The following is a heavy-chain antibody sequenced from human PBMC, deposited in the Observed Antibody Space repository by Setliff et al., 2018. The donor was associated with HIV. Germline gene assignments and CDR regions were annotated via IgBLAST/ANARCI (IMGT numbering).Heavy chain of an antibody. V-gene: IGHV3-11*04. D-gene: IGHD3-22*01. Sequence: GGSLRLSCAASGFTFSDYYMTWIRQAPGKGLEWVSYISTSGNTIYYADSVKGRFTISRDNAKNSLYLQMNSLRAEDTAVYYCARTNQDYYDSSGYYYDYWGQGTLVTVSS. J-gene: IGHJ4*02. CDR3: ARTNQDYYDSSGYYYDY. CDR1: GFTFSDYY. CDR2: ISTSGNTI.